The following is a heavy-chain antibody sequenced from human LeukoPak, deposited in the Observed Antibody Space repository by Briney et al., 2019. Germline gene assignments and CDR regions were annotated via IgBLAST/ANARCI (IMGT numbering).Heavy chain of an antibody. V-gene: IGHV3-48*01. CDR3: AKDGIQLYAFDI. D-gene: IGHD5-18*01. CDR1: GFTFSSYS. J-gene: IGHJ3*02. Sequence: GGSLRLSCAASGFTFSSYSMNWVRQAPGKGLEWVSSINSRSSTIYYADSVKGRFTISRDNAKNSLYLQMNSLRAEDTAVYYCAKDGIQLYAFDIWGQGTMVTVSS. CDR2: INSRSSTI.